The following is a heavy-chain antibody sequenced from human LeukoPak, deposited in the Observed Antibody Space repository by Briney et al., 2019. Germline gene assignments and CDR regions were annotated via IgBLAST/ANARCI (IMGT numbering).Heavy chain of an antibody. J-gene: IGHJ6*02. V-gene: IGHV3-7*04. D-gene: IGHD4-23*01. CDR3: ARDAIRWSRSFYYYGMDV. CDR1: GFTFSSYW. Sequence: GGSLRLSCAASGFTFSSYWMSWVRQAPGKGLEWVANMKQDGSEKYYVDSVKGRFTISRDNAKNSLYLQMNSLRAEDTAVYYCARDAIRWSRSFYYYGMDVWGQGTTVTVSS. CDR2: MKQDGSEK.